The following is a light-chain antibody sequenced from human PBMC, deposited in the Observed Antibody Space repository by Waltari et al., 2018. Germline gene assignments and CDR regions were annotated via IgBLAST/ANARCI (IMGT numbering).Light chain of an antibody. Sequence: SALTQPTSVSGSPGQSITISCTGTSRDAGFYNHVPWYQQYPGKVPQLLIYDASDRPSGVSSRFSGSKSGNTASLTISGLQADDEADYYCNSYTGSSSWVFGGGTKLTVL. CDR1: SRDAGFYNH. CDR2: DAS. CDR3: NSYTGSSSWV. V-gene: IGLV2-14*01. J-gene: IGLJ3*02.